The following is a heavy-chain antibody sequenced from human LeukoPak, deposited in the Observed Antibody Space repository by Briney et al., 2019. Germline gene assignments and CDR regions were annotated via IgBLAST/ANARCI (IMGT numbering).Heavy chain of an antibody. Sequence: SETLSLTCTVSGGSISSGSYYWSWIRQPAGKGLEWIGRIYTSGSTNYNPSLKSRVTISVDTSKNQLSLKLSSVTAADTAVYYCAREVFYDYGHRLDYCGQGTLVTVSS. J-gene: IGHJ4*02. D-gene: IGHD4-17*01. CDR2: IYTSGST. CDR3: AREVFYDYGHRLDY. V-gene: IGHV4-61*02. CDR1: GGSISSGSYY.